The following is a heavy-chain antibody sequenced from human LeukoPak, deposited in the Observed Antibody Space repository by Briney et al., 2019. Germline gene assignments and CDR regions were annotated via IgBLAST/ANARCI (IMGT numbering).Heavy chain of an antibody. J-gene: IGHJ4*02. V-gene: IGHV4-4*07. CDR1: GGSMNSYY. CDR3: ARLSLTTVYFDS. Sequence: SETLSLTCTVSGGSMNSYYWNWIRQPAGKGLEWIGRIYSSGSAAYNPSVRSRVTMSVDTSKNQFPLKLSSVTAADTAVYYCARLSLTTVYFDSWGQGTLVTVSS. CDR2: IYSSGSA. D-gene: IGHD4-11*01.